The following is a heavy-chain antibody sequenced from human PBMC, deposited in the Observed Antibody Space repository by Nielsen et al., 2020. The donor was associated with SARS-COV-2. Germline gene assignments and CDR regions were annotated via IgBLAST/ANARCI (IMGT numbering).Heavy chain of an antibody. D-gene: IGHD3-16*02. J-gene: IGHJ5*02. CDR1: GGSISSGGYY. CDR3: ARDRGHSMITFGGVIARRNWFDP. Sequence: SETLSLTCTVSGGSISSGGYYWSWIRQHPGKGLEWIGYIYYSGSTYYNPSLKSRVTISVDTSKNQFSLKLSSVTAADTAVYYCARDRGHSMITFGGVIARRNWFDPWGQGTLVTVSS. CDR2: IYYSGST. V-gene: IGHV4-31*03.